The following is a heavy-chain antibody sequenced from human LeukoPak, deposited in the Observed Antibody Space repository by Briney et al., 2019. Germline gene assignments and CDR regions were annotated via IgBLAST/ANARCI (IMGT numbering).Heavy chain of an antibody. J-gene: IGHJ1*01. D-gene: IGHD3-22*01. CDR1: GGSISSYY. Sequence: PSETLSLTCTVSGGSISSYYWSWIRQPAGKGLEWIGRIHTSGSTNYNPSLKSRVTISVYTSKNQFSLKLSSVTAADTAVYYCARLKYYYDSSGYRAEYFQHWGQGTLVTVSS. CDR2: IHTSGST. CDR3: ARLKYYYDSSGYRAEYFQH. V-gene: IGHV4-4*07.